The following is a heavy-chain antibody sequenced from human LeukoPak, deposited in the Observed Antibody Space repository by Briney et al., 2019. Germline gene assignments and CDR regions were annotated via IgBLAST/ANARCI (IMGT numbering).Heavy chain of an antibody. J-gene: IGHJ6*04. CDR1: GGSFSGYY. D-gene: IGHD2-2*01. V-gene: IGHV4-34*01. Sequence: PSETLSLTCAVYGGSFSGYYWSWIRQPPGKGLEWIGEINHSGSTNYNPSLKSRVIISVDTSKNQFSLKLSSVTAADTAVYYCARPKGRGQLVVPALDVWGKGTTVTVSS. CDR2: INHSGST. CDR3: ARPKGRGQLVVPALDV.